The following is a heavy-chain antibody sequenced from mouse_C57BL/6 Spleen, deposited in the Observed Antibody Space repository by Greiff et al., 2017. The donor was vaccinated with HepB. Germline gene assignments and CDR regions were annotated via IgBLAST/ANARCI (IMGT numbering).Heavy chain of an antibody. CDR2: ISYDGIN. Sequence: EVKLMESGPGLVKPSQSLSLTCSVTGYSITSGYYWNWIRQFPGNKLEWMGYISYDGINNYNPSLKNRISITRDTSKNQFFLKLNSVTTEDTATYYCARDPNWGFDYWGQGTTLTVSS. V-gene: IGHV3-6*01. CDR3: ARDPNWGFDY. CDR1: GYSITSGYY. D-gene: IGHD4-1*02. J-gene: IGHJ2*01.